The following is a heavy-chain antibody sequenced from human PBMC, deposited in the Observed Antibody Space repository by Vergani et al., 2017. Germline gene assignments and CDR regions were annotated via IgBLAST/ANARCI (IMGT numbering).Heavy chain of an antibody. CDR1: GFTFSSYA. Sequence: EVQLLESGGGLVQPGGSLRLSCAASGFTFSSYAMSWVRQAPGKGLEWVSAISCSGGSSYYADSVKGRFTISRDNSKNKLYLQMNSLRAEDTAVYYCARDNGYCSGRSCYPMDVWGQGTTVTVSS. D-gene: IGHD2-15*01. J-gene: IGHJ6*02. CDR2: ISCSGGSS. V-gene: IGHV3-23*01. CDR3: ARDNGYCSGRSCYPMDV.